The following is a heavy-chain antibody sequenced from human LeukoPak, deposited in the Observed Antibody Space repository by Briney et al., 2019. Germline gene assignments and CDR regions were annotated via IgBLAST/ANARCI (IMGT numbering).Heavy chain of an antibody. D-gene: IGHD2-21*02. Sequence: ASVKISCKTSGYTFTNYGLSWVRQAPGQGLEWMGWISTYNGNSEYPQKLQSRVTLITDTSTTTGYMELRSLSSDDTAVYYCARVLGYCGRDCYPLDYWGQGTLVTVYS. CDR2: ISTYNGNS. J-gene: IGHJ4*02. CDR3: ARVLGYCGRDCYPLDY. CDR1: GYTFTNYG. V-gene: IGHV1-18*01.